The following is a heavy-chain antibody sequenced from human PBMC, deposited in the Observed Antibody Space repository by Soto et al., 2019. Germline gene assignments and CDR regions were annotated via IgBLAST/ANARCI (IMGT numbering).Heavy chain of an antibody. CDR1: GGSINSNYF. V-gene: IGHV4-39*01. CDR2: IYYGGNT. CDR3: ATTIYCSAWSRHF. Sequence: PSETLSLTCAVSGGSINSNYFWGWIRQPPGRGLEWIGSIYYGGNTYYNPSLKSRVTISADLSKNQFSLNLNSVTAADTAVYYCATTIYCSAWSRHFWGQVTLVTVPS. J-gene: IGHJ4*02. D-gene: IGHD6-19*01.